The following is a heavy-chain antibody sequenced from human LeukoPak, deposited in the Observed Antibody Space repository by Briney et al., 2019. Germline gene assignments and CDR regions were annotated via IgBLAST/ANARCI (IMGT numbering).Heavy chain of an antibody. V-gene: IGHV3-53*01. CDR2: LYSDDTT. J-gene: IGHJ4*02. Sequence: PGGSLRLSCAASGFIVNSNYMNWVRQAPGKGLEWVSVLYSDDTTYYADSVKGRFTISRDNSKNTLYLQMNNLRAEDTAVYYCAREGARGYSYGSPPDEFDYWGQGTLVTVSS. CDR1: GFIVNSNY. D-gene: IGHD5-18*01. CDR3: AREGARGYSYGSPPDEFDY.